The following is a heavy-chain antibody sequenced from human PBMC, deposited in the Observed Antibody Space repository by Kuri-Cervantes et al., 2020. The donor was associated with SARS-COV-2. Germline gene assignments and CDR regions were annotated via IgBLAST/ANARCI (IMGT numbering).Heavy chain of an antibody. Sequence: LSLTCAASGFTFDDYAMHWVRQAPGKGLEWVSGISWNSGSIGYADSVKGRFTISRDNAMNSLYLQMNSLRAEDTAVYYCAREYSSSYGYFDYWGQGTLVTVSS. CDR1: GFTFDDYA. CDR3: AREYSSSYGYFDY. CDR2: ISWNSGSI. J-gene: IGHJ4*02. V-gene: IGHV3-9*01. D-gene: IGHD6-6*01.